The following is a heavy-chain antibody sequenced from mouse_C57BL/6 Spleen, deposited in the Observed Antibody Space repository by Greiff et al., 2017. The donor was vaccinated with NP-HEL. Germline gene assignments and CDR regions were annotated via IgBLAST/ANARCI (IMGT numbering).Heavy chain of an antibody. CDR1: GYTFTSYG. D-gene: IGHD3-3*01. J-gene: IGHJ2*01. V-gene: IGHV1-81*01. Sequence: QVQLKESGAELARPGASVKLSCKASGYTFTSYGISWVKQRTGQGLEWIGEIYPRSGNTYYNEKFKGKATLTADKSSSTAYMELRSLTSEDSAVYFCARRALYYFDYWGQGTTLTVSS. CDR2: IYPRSGNT. CDR3: ARRALYYFDY.